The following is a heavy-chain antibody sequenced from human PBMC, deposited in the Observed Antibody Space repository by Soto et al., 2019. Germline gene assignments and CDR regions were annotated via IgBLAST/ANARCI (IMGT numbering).Heavy chain of an antibody. D-gene: IGHD5-12*01. CDR1: GYTVTNYA. V-gene: IGHV1-3*05. CDR2: INAGNGNT. J-gene: IGHJ4*02. Sequence: QVQLVQSAAEEKKPGASVKVSCKASGYTVTNYAMHWVRQAPGQRLEWMGWINAGNGNTKYSQKFQGIVTITRDTSASTAYTELSSLRSEDTAVYYCARVSGYYLPDYWGQGTLVTVSS. CDR3: ARVSGYYLPDY.